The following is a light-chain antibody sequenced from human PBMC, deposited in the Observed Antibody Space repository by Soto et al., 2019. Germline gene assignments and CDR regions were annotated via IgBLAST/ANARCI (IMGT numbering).Light chain of an antibody. J-gene: IGKJ1*01. CDR2: GAS. Sequence: DIVLTQSPGTLSLSPGERATLSCRASQSVSSNYLAWYQQKPGQAHRLLIYGASTRATGVPDRFSGSGSGTDFTLTISRLEPEDFAVYHCKQYGSLSWTFGQGTKVDIK. V-gene: IGKV3-20*01. CDR3: KQYGSLSWT. CDR1: QSVSSNY.